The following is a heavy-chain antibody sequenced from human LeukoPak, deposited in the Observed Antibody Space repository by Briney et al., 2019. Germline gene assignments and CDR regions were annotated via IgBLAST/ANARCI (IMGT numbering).Heavy chain of an antibody. CDR2: ISSEGSDK. CDR1: GFTFRSYV. CDR3: AKGVRGVIAYYFDY. V-gene: IGHV3-30*18. J-gene: IGHJ4*02. D-gene: IGHD3-10*01. Sequence: GSLRLSRAASGFTFRSYVMHWVRQAPGKGLEWVSVISSEGSDKYYADSAKGRFTMSRDNSKKQLYLQMNSLRVEDTAVYYCAKGVRGVIAYYFDYWGQGALVTVSS.